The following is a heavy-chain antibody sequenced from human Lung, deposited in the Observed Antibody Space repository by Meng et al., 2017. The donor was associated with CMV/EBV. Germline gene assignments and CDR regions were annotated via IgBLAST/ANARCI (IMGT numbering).Heavy chain of an antibody. J-gene: IGHJ4*02. CDR1: GGSFSTYT. CDR2: IIPMFGTV. CDR3: ARGSAVGAMGCDY. D-gene: IGHD1-26*01. Sequence: CKPSGGSFSTYTLSWVRQAPGQGLEWMGEIIPMFGTVNSAQKFQGRVTITADESTTTAYMDLSSLRSDDTALYFCARGSAVGAMGCDYWGQGTLVTVSS. V-gene: IGHV1-69*01.